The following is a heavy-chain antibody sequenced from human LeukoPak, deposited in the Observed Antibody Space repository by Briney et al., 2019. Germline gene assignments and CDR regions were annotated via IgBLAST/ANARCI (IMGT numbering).Heavy chain of an antibody. CDR3: ARDHRYGNYGVAYYYYYGMDV. CDR1: GFTFSSYA. J-gene: IGHJ6*02. D-gene: IGHD3-3*01. CDR2: ISYDGSNK. V-gene: IGHV3-30*04. Sequence: GGSLRLSCAASGFTFSSYAMHWVRQAPGKGLEWVAVISYDGSNKYYADSVKGRFTISRDNSKNTLYLQMSSLRAEDTAVYYCARDHRYGNYGVAYYYYYGMDVWGQGTTVTVSS.